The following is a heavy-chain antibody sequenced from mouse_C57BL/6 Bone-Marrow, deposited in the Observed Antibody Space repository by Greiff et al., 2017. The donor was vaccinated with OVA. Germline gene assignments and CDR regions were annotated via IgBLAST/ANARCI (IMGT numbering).Heavy chain of an antibody. J-gene: IGHJ3*01. CDR1: GFTFSDYY. D-gene: IGHD2-5*01. CDR2: ISNGGGST. V-gene: IGHV5-12*01. Sequence: EVQLQESGGGLVQPGGSLKLSCAASGFTFSDYYMYWVRQTPEKRLEWVAYISNGGGSTYYPDTVKGRFTISRDNAKNTLYLQMSRLKSEDTAMYYCARSYYSNYVAWFAYWGQGTLVTVSA. CDR3: ARSYYSNYVAWFAY.